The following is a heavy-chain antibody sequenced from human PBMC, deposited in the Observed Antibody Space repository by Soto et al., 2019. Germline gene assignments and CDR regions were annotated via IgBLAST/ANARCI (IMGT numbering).Heavy chain of an antibody. CDR1: GFTFGDNA. CDR3: ARDGVVDGYSYGYRGYFDY. Sequence: GGSLRLSCLTSGFTFGDNAMGWVRQPPGKGLEWVGFIRSKTYGERTDYAASVKGRFTISRDDSESIVYLQMNSLRDEDTAVYYCARDGVVDGYSYGYRGYFDYWGQGTLVTVSS. CDR2: IRSKTYGERT. J-gene: IGHJ4*02. V-gene: IGHV3-49*04. D-gene: IGHD5-18*01.